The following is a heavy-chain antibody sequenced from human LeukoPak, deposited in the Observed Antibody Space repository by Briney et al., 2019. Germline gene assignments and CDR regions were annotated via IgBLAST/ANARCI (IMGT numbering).Heavy chain of an antibody. CDR1: GGSISSSSYY. D-gene: IGHD3-22*01. V-gene: IGHV4-39*01. Sequence: KPSETLSLTCTVSGGSISSSSYYWGWIRQPPGKGLEWIGSFYYSRSTYYNPSLKSRVTISVDTSKNQFSLKLSSMTAADTGVYDCASLHSRYYYDSSGYGDYWGKGTLVTVSS. CDR3: ASLHSRYYYDSSGYGDY. CDR2: FYYSRST. J-gene: IGHJ4*02.